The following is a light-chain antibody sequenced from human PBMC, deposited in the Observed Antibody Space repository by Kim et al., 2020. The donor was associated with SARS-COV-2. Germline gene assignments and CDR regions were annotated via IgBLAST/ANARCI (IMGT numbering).Light chain of an antibody. CDR2: GKN. CDR3: NSRDSSGNHRYV. Sequence: LGQTVRITCQVDSLRSYYASWYQQKPGQAPVLVIYGKNNRPSGIPDRFSGSSSGNTASLTITGAQAEDEADYYCNSRDSSGNHRYVFGTGTKVTVL. J-gene: IGLJ1*01. V-gene: IGLV3-19*01. CDR1: SLRSYY.